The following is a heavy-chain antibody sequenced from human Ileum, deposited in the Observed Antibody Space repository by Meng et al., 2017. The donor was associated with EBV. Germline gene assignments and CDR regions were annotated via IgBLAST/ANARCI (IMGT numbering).Heavy chain of an antibody. V-gene: IGHV4-4*02. CDR2: VYHDGAT. D-gene: IGHD3-10*01. CDR3: ARSSPIVRGLGY. J-gene: IGHJ4*02. CDR1: GDPCSCSDW. Sequence: RQQPAPVLVNRCGSRPPPGAAFGDPCSCSDWWSWVRQPPGKGLKRIREVYHDGATNYHPSLNSRVNISLDKSKNEVNLHLYSLTAADTAVYFCARSSPIVRGLGYWGQGTLVTVSS.